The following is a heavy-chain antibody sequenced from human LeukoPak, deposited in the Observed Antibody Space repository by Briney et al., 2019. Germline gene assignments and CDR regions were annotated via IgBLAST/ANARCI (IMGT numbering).Heavy chain of an antibody. CDR1: GASISSYY. D-gene: IGHD6-19*01. V-gene: IGHV4-59*01. CDR3: ARDTALAGRGGYFDS. Sequence: PSETLSLTCTVSGASISSYYWSWIRQPPGKGLEWIGYIYNSGNTNYNPSVKSRVSMSVDTYRNQFSLKLSSVTAADTAVYYCARDTALAGRGGYFDSWGQGTLVTVSS. CDR2: IYNSGNT. J-gene: IGHJ4*02.